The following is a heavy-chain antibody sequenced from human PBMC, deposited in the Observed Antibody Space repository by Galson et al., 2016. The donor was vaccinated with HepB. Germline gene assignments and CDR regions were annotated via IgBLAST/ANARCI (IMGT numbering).Heavy chain of an antibody. CDR2: IYYSGST. CDR3: AIGSGTYYPLY. J-gene: IGHJ4*02. Sequence: TLSLTCTVSGGSISSGYYYWSWIRQHPGKGLAWIGYIYYSGSTSYNPSLKSRVTISADTSKNQFSLKLSSVTAADTAVYYCAIGSGTYYPLYWGQGILVTVSS. D-gene: IGHD3-10*01. V-gene: IGHV4-31*03. CDR1: GGSISSGYYY.